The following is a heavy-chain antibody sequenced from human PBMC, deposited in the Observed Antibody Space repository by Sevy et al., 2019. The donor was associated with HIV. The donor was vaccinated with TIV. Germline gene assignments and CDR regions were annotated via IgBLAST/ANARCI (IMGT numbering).Heavy chain of an antibody. D-gene: IGHD6-13*01. V-gene: IGHV3-7*01. CDR2: INQDGSVK. CDR1: GFTFSTYW. Sequence: GGSLRLSCAASGFTFSTYWMSWVRQAPGKGLEWVANINQDGSVKYYVDSVKGRFTISRDNAENSLYLQMNSLRAEDTAVYYCASRSDLSSSWSSFDYWGRGTLVTVSS. CDR3: ASRSDLSSSWSSFDY. J-gene: IGHJ4*02.